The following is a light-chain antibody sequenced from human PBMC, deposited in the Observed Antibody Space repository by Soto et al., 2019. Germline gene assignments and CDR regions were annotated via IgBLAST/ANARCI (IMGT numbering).Light chain of an antibody. J-gene: IGLJ1*01. CDR2: TTN. CDR1: SSNIGTSS. V-gene: IGLV1-44*01. CDR3: AAWDDSLNGHV. Sequence: QSVLTQPHSASGTPGQRVPITCSGSSSNIGTSSVHWFQQLPGTAPKLLISTTNQRPSGVPERFSGSKSGTSASLAISGLQSEDEADYYCAAWDDSLNGHVFGTGTKVTV.